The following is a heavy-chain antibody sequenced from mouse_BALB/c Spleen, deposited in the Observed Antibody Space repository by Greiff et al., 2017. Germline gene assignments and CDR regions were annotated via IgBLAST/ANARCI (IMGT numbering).Heavy chain of an antibody. V-gene: IGHV1-80*01. D-gene: IGHD1-2*01. CDR2: IYPGDGDT. Sequence: VQVVESGAELVRPGSSVKISCKASGYAFSSYWMNWVKQRPGQGLEWIGQIYPGDGDTNYNGKFKGKATLTADKSSSTAYMQLSSLTSEDSAVYFCARATTATMDYWGQGTSVTVSS. CDR3: ARATTATMDY. CDR1: GYAFSSYW. J-gene: IGHJ4*01.